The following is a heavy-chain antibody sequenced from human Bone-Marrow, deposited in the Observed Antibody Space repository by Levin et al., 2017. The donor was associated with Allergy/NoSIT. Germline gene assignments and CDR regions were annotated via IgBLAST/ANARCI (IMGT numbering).Heavy chain of an antibody. Sequence: SSETLSLTCAVSGGSFGGYFWTWIRQTPGKGLERIGEINHSGSTTYNPSLKSRVTMSVDTSKNQFSLNLTSVTAADTAVYYCAREYYYGSASYVTKPYMDVWGKGTTVTVSS. V-gene: IGHV4-34*01. D-gene: IGHD3-10*01. CDR2: INHSGST. CDR3: AREYYYGSASYVTKPYMDV. CDR1: GGSFGGYF. J-gene: IGHJ6*03.